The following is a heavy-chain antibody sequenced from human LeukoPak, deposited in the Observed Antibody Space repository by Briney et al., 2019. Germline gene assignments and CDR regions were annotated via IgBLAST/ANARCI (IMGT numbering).Heavy chain of an antibody. D-gene: IGHD4-17*01. CDR1: GYTFTSYY. Sequence: ASVKASCKASGYTFTSYYMHWVRQAPGQGLEWMGIINPSGGSTSYAQKFQGRVTITADESTSTAYMELSSLRSEDTAVYYCARSQGGYGDYYDYWGQGTLVTVSS. V-gene: IGHV1-46*01. CDR2: INPSGGST. CDR3: ARSQGGYGDYYDY. J-gene: IGHJ4*02.